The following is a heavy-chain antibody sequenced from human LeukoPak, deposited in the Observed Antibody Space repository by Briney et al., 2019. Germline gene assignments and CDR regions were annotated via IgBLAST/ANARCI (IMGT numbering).Heavy chain of an antibody. CDR2: IYYSGST. CDR1: GGSISSSSYY. D-gene: IGHD2-15*01. J-gene: IGHJ3*02. CDR3: AKLQKSLVVVTSATSSAFDI. V-gene: IGHV4-39*07. Sequence: SETLSLTCTVSGGSISSSSYYWGWIRQPPGKGLEWIGSIYYSGSTYYNPSLKSRVTISVDTSKNQFSLKLSSVTAADTAVYYCAKLQKSLVVVTSATSSAFDIWGQGTMVTVSS.